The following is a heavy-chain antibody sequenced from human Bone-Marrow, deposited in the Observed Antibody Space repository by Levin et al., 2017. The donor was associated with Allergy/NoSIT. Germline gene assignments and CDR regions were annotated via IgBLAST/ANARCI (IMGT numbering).Heavy chain of an antibody. CDR1: GGSLNTYN. D-gene: IGHD3-9*01. J-gene: IGHJ5*02. CDR3: ARTTNYDTLTGYS. Sequence: KISCKTSGGSLNTYNINWVRQAPGQGLEWMGKIIPVLDIKNYAQQLQGRLTVTADKSTNTVYMELNSLRSEDTAVYYCARTTNYDTLTGYSWGQGTLVTVS. CDR2: IIPVLDIK. V-gene: IGHV1-69*02.